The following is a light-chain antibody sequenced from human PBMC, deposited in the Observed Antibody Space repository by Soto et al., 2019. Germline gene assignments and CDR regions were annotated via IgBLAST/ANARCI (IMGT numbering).Light chain of an antibody. J-gene: IGLJ2*01. CDR3: SSYTSSSIFL. V-gene: IGLV2-14*01. CDR2: DVS. CDR1: SSDVGGYNY. Sequence: QSVLTQPASVSGSPGQSITISCTGTSSDVGGYNYVSWYQQHPGKAPKLMIYDVSTRPSGVSNRFSGSKSGNTASLTISGLQAEDEADYYCSSYTSSSIFLFGGGTKLTVL.